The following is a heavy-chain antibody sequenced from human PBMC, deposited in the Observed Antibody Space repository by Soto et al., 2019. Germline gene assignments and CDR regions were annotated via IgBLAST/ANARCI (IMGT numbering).Heavy chain of an antibody. CDR2: IIPIFGTA. CDR3: ARAGGRHSGGIDY. D-gene: IGHD1-26*01. Sequence: QVQLVQSGAEVKKPGSSVKVSCKASGGTFSSYSINWVRQAPGQGLEWMGEIIPIFGTANYAQKFQGRVTITADESTSTAFMELSSLRSEDTDVDYCARAGGRHSGGIDYLGQGSLVTVSS. CDR1: GGTFSSYS. V-gene: IGHV1-69*01. J-gene: IGHJ4*02.